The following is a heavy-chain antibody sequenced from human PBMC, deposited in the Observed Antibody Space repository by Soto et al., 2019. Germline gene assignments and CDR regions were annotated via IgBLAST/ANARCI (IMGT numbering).Heavy chain of an antibody. CDR3: GRIPRYSFPTSDPLYH. J-gene: IGHJ1*01. Sequence: HVQLVQSGAEVKKPGSSVTISCKASGGTFNTYTFSWVRQAPGQGLEWMGSILPILGSVNYAQNFQGRLSITADQSATTAYMELSSLTSHDTAVYFCGRIPRYSFPTSDPLYHWGQGTMVTVSS. CDR1: GGTFNTYT. CDR2: ILPILGSV. V-gene: IGHV1-69*02. D-gene: IGHD5-18*01.